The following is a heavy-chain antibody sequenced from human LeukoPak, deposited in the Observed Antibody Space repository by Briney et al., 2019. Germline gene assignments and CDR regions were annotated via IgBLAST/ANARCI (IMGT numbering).Heavy chain of an antibody. Sequence: ASVKVSCKASGYTFTSYDINRVRQATGQGLEWMGWMNPNSGNTGYAQKFQGRVTMTRNTSISTAYMELSSLRSEDTAVYYCASLPSGGAYYYYYGMDVWGQGTTVTVSS. CDR1: GYTFTSYD. CDR3: ASLPSGGAYYYYYGMDV. D-gene: IGHD3-10*01. CDR2: MNPNSGNT. V-gene: IGHV1-8*01. J-gene: IGHJ6*02.